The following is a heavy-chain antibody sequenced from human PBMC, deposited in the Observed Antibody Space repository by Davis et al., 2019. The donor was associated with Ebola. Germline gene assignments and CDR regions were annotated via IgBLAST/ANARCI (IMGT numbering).Heavy chain of an antibody. D-gene: IGHD6-13*01. J-gene: IGHJ4*02. CDR2: IKQDGSEK. Sequence: GESLKISCVSSGFTFSSYWMTWVRQAPGKGLEWVANIKQDGSEKYYVDSVKGRFTISRDNAKNSLYLQMNSLRAEDTAVYYCARRSQQLATYWGQGTLVTVSS. V-gene: IGHV3-7*01. CDR1: GFTFSSYW. CDR3: ARRSQQLATY.